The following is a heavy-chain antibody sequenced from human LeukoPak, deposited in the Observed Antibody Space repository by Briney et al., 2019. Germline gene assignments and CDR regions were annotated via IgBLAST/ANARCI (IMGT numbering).Heavy chain of an antibody. D-gene: IGHD3-9*01. CDR2: IIPIFGTA. CDR3: ATPNWGDDILTGYSS. V-gene: IGHV1-69*01. CDR1: GGTFSSYA. Sequence: SVKVSCRASGGTFSSYAISWVRQAPGQGLEWMGGIIPIFGTANYAQKFQGRVTITADESTSTAYMELSSLRSEDTAVYYCATPNWGDDILTGYSSWGQGTLVTVSS. J-gene: IGHJ5*02.